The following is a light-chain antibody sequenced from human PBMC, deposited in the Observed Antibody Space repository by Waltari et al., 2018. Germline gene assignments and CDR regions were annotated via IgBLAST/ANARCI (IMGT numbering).Light chain of an antibody. CDR1: QSITSY. J-gene: IGKJ2*01. Sequence: DIQMTHSPSSLSASVGDRVTITCRESQSITSYLNLDQQKPGKAPKLLIYAASSLLSGVPSRFSGSGSGTDFTLTISSLQPEDFATYYCQQSYSRPYTFGQGTKLDIK. CDR2: AAS. V-gene: IGKV1-39*01. CDR3: QQSYSRPYT.